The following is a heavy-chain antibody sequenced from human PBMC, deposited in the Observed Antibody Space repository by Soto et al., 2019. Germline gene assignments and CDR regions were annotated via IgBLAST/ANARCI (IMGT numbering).Heavy chain of an antibody. CDR2: ISAHNRNT. CDR3: ARVFTMLRERGMVV. Sequence: QVQLMQPGGEVKKPGASVKISCKASGYTFSDYGINWVRQAPGQGLEWMGWISAHNRNTNYAQNLQGRVTMTIDSSTTTAYMELRSLTSDDTAVYYCARVFTMLRERGMVVWGQGTTVTVSS. J-gene: IGHJ6*02. CDR1: GYTFSDYG. D-gene: IGHD3-10*01. V-gene: IGHV1-18*04.